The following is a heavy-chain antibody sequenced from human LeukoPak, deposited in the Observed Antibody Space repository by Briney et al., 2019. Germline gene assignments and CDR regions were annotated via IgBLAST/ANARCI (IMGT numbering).Heavy chain of an antibody. CDR1: GFTFSNYP. J-gene: IGHJ4*02. CDR3: ARDLGSSWYVPPDY. V-gene: IGHV3-30-3*01. CDR2: ISYDGSNK. D-gene: IGHD6-13*01. Sequence: PGGSLRLSCADSGFTFSNYPIHWVRQAPGKGLEWVAVISYDGSNKYYADSVKGRFTISRDNSKNTLYLQMNSLRVEDTAVYYCARDLGSSWYVPPDYWGQGTLVTVSS.